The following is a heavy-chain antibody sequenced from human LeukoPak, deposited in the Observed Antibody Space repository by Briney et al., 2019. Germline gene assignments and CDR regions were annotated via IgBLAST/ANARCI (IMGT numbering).Heavy chain of an antibody. CDR3: ASGPQWFGEFYVDP. J-gene: IGHJ5*02. V-gene: IGHV4-34*01. CDR1: GGSFSGYY. D-gene: IGHD3-10*01. Sequence: KPSETLSLTCAVYGGSFSGYYWSWIRQPPGKGLEWIGEINHSGSTNYNPSLKSRVTISVDTSKNQFSLKLSSVTAADTAVYYCASGPQWFGEFYVDPWGQGTLVTVSS. CDR2: INHSGST.